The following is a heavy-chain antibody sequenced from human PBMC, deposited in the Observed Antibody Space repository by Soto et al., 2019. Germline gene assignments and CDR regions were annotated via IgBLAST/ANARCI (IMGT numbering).Heavy chain of an antibody. D-gene: IGHD4-17*01. CDR3: ARARSRTVADFDY. V-gene: IGHV4-31*03. CDR1: GGSISSGGYY. Sequence: SETLSLTCTVSGGSISSGGYYWSWIRQHPGKGLEWIGYIYYSGSTYYNPSLKSRVTISVDTSKNQFSLKLSSVTAADTAVYYCARARSRTVADFDYWGQGTLVTVSS. CDR2: IYYSGST. J-gene: IGHJ4*02.